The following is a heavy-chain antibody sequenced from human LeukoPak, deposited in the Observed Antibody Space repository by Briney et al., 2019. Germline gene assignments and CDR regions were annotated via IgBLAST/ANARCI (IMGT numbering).Heavy chain of an antibody. J-gene: IGHJ4*02. D-gene: IGHD3-16*02. CDR2: INHSGST. Sequence: SETLSLTCAVYGVPFSGYYWSWLRQPPGKGLEWMGEINHSGSTNYNPSLKSRVTVSIDTPKNQFYLKLRSVTAADTAVYCCARGGLRGRLIMFGGVIVAPFDYWGQGTLVTVSS. CDR3: ARGGLRGRLIMFGGVIVAPFDY. CDR1: GVPFSGYY. V-gene: IGHV4-34*01.